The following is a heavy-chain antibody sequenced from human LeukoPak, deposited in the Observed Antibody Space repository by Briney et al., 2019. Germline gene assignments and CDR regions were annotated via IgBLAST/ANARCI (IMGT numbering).Heavy chain of an antibody. V-gene: IGHV3-23*01. J-gene: IGHJ4*01. D-gene: IGHD5-24*01. CDR1: GFTFSSYS. CDR2: IIGSGVNA. Sequence: GGSLRLSCAASGFTFSSYSMSWVRQAPGKGLEWVSSIIGSGVNAYYADSVKGRFTISRDNSRNTLYLQMNSLRAEDTAVYYCAKARSSSPDGCWGHGTLVTVSP. CDR3: AKARSSSPDGC.